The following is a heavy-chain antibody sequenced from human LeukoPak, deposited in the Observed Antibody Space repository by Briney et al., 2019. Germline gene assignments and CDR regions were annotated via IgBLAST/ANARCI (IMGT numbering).Heavy chain of an antibody. D-gene: IGHD6-13*01. Sequence: PGVPLTLPCTPSGFTHNNVWESWPRHAPGEGRVWLARIKSKTDGGTTDYAAPVKGRFTISRDDSKNTLYLQMNSLKTEDTAVYYCTTSISSWYNFDYWGQGTLVTVSS. CDR3: TTSISSWYNFDY. CDR1: GFTHNNVW. V-gene: IGHV3-15*01. CDR2: IKSKTDGGTT. J-gene: IGHJ4*02.